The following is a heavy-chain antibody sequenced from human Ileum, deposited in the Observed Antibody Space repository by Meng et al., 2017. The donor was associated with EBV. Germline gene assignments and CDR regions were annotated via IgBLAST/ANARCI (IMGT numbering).Heavy chain of an antibody. J-gene: IGHJ4*02. V-gene: IGHV4-30-2*01. Sequence: QRQLQEPGSGLVRPSPTLSLTCAVSGGSISSGGHSWSWIRQPPGKGLEWIGDIQHSGSTYYNPSLKSRVTISVDRSRNQFSLKLSSVTAADTAVYYCARAHPVVYFFDYWGQGTLVTVSS. CDR2: IQHSGST. D-gene: IGHD4-23*01. CDR3: ARAHPVVYFFDY. CDR1: GGSISSGGHS.